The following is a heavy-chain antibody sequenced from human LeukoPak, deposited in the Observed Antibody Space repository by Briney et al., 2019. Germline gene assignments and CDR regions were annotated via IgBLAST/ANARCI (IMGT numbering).Heavy chain of an antibody. J-gene: IGHJ2*01. CDR1: GGSISSYY. V-gene: IGHV4-59*01. CDR3: ARDEDLGYFDL. CDR2: IYYSGST. Sequence: PSGTLSLTCTVSGGSISSYYWSWIRQPPGKGLEWIGYIYYSGSTNYNPSLKSRVTISVDTSKNQFSLKLSSVTAADTAVYYCARDEDLGYFDLWGRGTLVTVSS.